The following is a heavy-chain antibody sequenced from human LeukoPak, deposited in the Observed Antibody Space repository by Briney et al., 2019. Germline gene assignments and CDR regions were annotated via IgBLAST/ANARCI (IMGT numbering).Heavy chain of an antibody. CDR3: ARDRIAARPSIDY. D-gene: IGHD6-6*01. J-gene: IGHJ4*02. CDR1: GFTFSSYS. CDR2: ISSSSSYI. Sequence: GGSLRLSCAASGFTFSSYSMNWVRQAPGKGLEWVSSISSSSSYIYYADSVKGRFTISRDNAKNSLYLQMNSLRAEDTAVYYCARDRIAARPSIDYWGQGTLVTVSS. V-gene: IGHV3-21*01.